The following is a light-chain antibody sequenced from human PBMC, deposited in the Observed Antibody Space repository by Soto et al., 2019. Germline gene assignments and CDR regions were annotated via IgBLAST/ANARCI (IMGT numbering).Light chain of an antibody. J-gene: IGKJ4*01. CDR2: GTS. V-gene: IGKV3-20*01. Sequence: EIVLTQSPGTLSLSPGERATLSCRASQSVSSSHLAWYQQKPRQAPRLLIYGTSSRTTGIPDRFSGSGSGTDFALTINRLEPEDFAVYYCQQDGNSPLTFGGGTKVEIK. CDR1: QSVSSSH. CDR3: QQDGNSPLT.